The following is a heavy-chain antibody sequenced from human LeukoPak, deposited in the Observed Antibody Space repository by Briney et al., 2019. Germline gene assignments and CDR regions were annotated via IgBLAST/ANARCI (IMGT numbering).Heavy chain of an antibody. D-gene: IGHD6-13*01. V-gene: IGHV3-33*01. CDR2: IWYDGSNK. Sequence: GGSLRLSCAASGFTFSSYGMHWVRQAPGKGLEWVAVIWYDGSNKYYADSVKGRFTISRDNSKNTLYLQMNSLRAEDTAVYYCARDLGFSQLSAGTDYYYGMDVWGQGTTVTVSS. CDR3: ARDLGFSQLSAGTDYYYGMDV. J-gene: IGHJ6*02. CDR1: GFTFSSYG.